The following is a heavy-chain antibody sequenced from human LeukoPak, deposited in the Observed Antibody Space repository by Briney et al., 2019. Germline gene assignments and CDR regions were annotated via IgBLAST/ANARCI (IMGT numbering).Heavy chain of an antibody. CDR3: AKDPYDFWSGYYDY. CDR2: IRYDGSNK. J-gene: IGHJ4*02. V-gene: IGHV3-30*02. CDR1: GFTFSSYG. D-gene: IGHD3-3*01. Sequence: GGSLRLSCAASGFTFSSYGMHWVRQAPGKGLEWVAFIRYDGSNKYYADSVKGRFTISRDNSKNTLYLQMYSLRAEDTAVYYCAKDPYDFWSGYYDYWGQGTLVTVSS.